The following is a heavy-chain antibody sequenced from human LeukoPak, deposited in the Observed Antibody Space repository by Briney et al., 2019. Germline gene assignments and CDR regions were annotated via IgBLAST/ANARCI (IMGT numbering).Heavy chain of an antibody. CDR3: ARHVAYCSGGTCYSTWYFDL. D-gene: IGHD2-15*01. CDR2: IYYSGNT. V-gene: IGHV4-39*01. J-gene: IGHJ2*01. CDR1: GGSIRSSSHY. Sequence: SETLSLTCTVSGGSIRSSSHYWGWIRQTPGKGLEWIGSIYYSGNTYYNPSLKSRVTMSVDTSKNQFSLRLSSVTAADTALYYCARHVAYCSGGTCYSTWYFDLWGRGTLVTVSS.